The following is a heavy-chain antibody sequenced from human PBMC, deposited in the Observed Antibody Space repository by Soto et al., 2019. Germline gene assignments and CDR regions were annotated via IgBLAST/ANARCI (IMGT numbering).Heavy chain of an antibody. CDR1: GDSVSSGGYY. CDR2: IYSSGSA. CDR3: ARGFSSVSTDA. D-gene: IGHD6-19*01. Sequence: SETLSLTCTVSGDSVSSGGYYWSWIRQPPGKGLEWIGYIYSSGSANYNPSLKSRVTISRDMSKNQISLKVASVTAADTAGYYCARGFSSVSTDAWGQGTTVTVSS. V-gene: IGHV4-61*08. J-gene: IGHJ6*02.